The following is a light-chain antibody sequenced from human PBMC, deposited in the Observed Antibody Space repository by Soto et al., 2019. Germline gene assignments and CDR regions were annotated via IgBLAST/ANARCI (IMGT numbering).Light chain of an antibody. CDR3: QQANSFRGA. V-gene: IGKV1-12*01. CDR1: QGINSW. Sequence: DIQMTQSPSSVSASVGARVTMTCRASQGINSWLAWYQQKPGKAPKLLIYAASNLQSGVPSRFRGSGSGTDCTPTISSLQPEYFATHYCQQANSFRGALGQGTKAYIK. CDR2: AAS. J-gene: IGKJ1*01.